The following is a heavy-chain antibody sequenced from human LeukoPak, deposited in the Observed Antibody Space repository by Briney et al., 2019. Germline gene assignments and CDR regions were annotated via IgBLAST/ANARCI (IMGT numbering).Heavy chain of an antibody. V-gene: IGHV4-59*12. D-gene: IGHD3-9*01. Sequence: SETLSLTCTVSGGSISSYYWSWIRQPPGKGLEWIGYIYYSGSTNYNPSLKSRVTISVDTSKNQFSLKLSSVTAADTAVYYCARDAYYDILTDWGQGTLVTVSS. CDR3: ARDAYYDILTD. CDR1: GGSISSYY. J-gene: IGHJ4*02. CDR2: IYYSGST.